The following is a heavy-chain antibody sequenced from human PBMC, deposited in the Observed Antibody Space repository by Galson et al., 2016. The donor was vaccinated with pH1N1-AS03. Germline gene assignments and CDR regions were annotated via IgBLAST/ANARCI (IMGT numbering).Heavy chain of an antibody. J-gene: IGHJ4*02. Sequence: SVKVSCKASGYIFTSYTIHWLRQAPGQGLEWVGWINAGYGNTKFSERLQGRITMTRNMFARTAYMELSGRRPEDTAVYHCAREGPRLSYCAYDYWGQGALVTVSS. V-gene: IGHV1-3*01. D-gene: IGHD2-21*01. CDR3: AREGPRLSYCAYDY. CDR2: INAGYGNT. CDR1: GYIFTSYT.